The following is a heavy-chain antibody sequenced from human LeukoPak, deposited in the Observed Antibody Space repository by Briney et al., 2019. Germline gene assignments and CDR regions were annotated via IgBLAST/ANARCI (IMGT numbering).Heavy chain of an antibody. Sequence: SQTLSLTCAISGDSVSSNIAAWHWIRQSPSRGLEWLGRTYYKSKWYNDYAVSVKSRITFNPDTSENQFSLQLNSVTPEDTAVYYCTRGAPVGSSREFDYWGQGTLVAVSS. V-gene: IGHV6-1*01. CDR3: TRGAPVGSSREFDY. J-gene: IGHJ4*02. CDR2: TYYKSKWYN. CDR1: GDSVSSNIAA. D-gene: IGHD5-24*01.